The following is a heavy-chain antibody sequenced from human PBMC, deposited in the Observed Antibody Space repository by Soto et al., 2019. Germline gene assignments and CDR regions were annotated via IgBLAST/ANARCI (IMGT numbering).Heavy chain of an antibody. V-gene: IGHV1-8*01. CDR2: MNPKSGET. Sequence: QVQLVQSGAEVKKPGASVRVSCTASGYTFTHHDVNWVRQAPGQGPEWMGWMNPKSGETGYAQIFRSRVKITRDTSISTAYMELSSLRSGDTAIYFCARGIVGGSTRAFDVWGQGTKVTVSS. CDR3: ARGIVGGSTRAFDV. J-gene: IGHJ3*01. CDR1: GYTFTHHD. D-gene: IGHD1-26*01.